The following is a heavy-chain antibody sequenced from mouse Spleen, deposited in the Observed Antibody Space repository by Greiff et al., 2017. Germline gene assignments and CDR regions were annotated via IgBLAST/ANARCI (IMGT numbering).Heavy chain of an antibody. CDR1: GFTFSDYG. CDR2: ISSGSSTI. D-gene: IGHD5-1*01. CDR3: ARPSNYYAMDY. J-gene: IGHJ4*01. V-gene: IGHV5-17*01. Sequence: EVKLVESGGGLVKPGGSLKLSCAASGFTFSDYGMHWVRQAPEKGLEWVAYISSGSSTIYYADTVKGRFTISRDNAKNTLFLQMTSLRSEDTAMYYCARPSNYYAMDYWGQGTSGTVSS.